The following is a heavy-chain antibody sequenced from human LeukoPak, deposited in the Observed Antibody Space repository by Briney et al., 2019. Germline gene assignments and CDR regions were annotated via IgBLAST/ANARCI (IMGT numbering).Heavy chain of an antibody. CDR1: GLTFTSYG. D-gene: IGHD1-26*01. CDR2: IWYNGSKR. J-gene: IGHJ4*02. V-gene: IGHV3-33*06. Sequence: GGSLRLSCAPAGLTFTSYGMHWVRQAPGKGLDWVAVIWYNGSKRDYADSVRGRFTISRDNSKNTLYLQMNSLRAEDTALYLCAKEWALHSLSHFDSWGQGTLVTVSS. CDR3: AKEWALHSLSHFDS.